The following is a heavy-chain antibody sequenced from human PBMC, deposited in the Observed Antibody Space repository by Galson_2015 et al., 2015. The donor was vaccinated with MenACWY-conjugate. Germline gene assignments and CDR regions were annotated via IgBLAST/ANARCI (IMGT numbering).Heavy chain of an antibody. J-gene: IGHJ4*02. Sequence: MHWVRPAPGKGLVWVSRINSDGTTTNYADSVKGRFTISRDNAKNTLYLQMNSLRAEDTAVYYCARRTLSGVYYYFDSWGQGTLVTVSS. CDR2: INSDGTTT. D-gene: IGHD5/OR15-5a*01. CDR3: ARRTLSGVYYYFDS. V-gene: IGHV3-74*01.